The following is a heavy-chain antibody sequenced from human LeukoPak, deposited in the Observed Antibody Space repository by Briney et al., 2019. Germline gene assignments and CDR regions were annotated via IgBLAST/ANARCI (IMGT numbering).Heavy chain of an antibody. J-gene: IGHJ3*02. CDR3: ARDRIAAAGTYAFDI. CDR2: INPNSGGT. CDR1: GYTFTSYY. V-gene: IGHV1-2*02. D-gene: IGHD6-13*01. Sequence: ASVKVSCKASGYTFTSYYMHWVRQAPGQGLEWMGWINPNSGGTNYAQKFQGRVTMTRDTSISTAYMELSRLRSEDTAVYYCARDRIAAAGTYAFDIWGQGTMVTVSS.